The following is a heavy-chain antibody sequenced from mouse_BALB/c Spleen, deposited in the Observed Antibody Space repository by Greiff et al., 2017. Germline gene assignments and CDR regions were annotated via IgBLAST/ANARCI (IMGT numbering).Heavy chain of an antibody. Sequence: EVQVVESGGGLVQPGGSLKLSCAASGFTFSSYTMSWVRQTPEKRLEWVAYISNGGGSTYYPDTVKGRFTISRDNAKNTLYLQMSSLKSEDTAMYYCARHEGTTSFAYWGQGTLVTVSA. CDR1: GFTFSSYT. CDR2: ISNGGGST. V-gene: IGHV5-12-2*01. D-gene: IGHD2-14*01. J-gene: IGHJ3*01. CDR3: ARHEGTTSFAY.